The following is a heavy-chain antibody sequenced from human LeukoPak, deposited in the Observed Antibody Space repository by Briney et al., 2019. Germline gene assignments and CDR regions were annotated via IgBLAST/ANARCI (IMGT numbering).Heavy chain of an antibody. V-gene: IGHV4-59*08. Sequence: SETLSLTCTVSGGSISSYYWSWIRQPPGKGLEWIGYIYYSGSTYYNPSLKSRVTISVDTSKNQFSLKLSSVTAADTAVYYCARSVDIVTNNWFDPWGQGTLVTVSS. D-gene: IGHD5-12*01. CDR2: IYYSGST. CDR3: ARSVDIVTNNWFDP. CDR1: GGSISSYY. J-gene: IGHJ5*02.